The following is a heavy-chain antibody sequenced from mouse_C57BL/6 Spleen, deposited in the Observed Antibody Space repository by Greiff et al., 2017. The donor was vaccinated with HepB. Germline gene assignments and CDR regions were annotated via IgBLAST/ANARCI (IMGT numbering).Heavy chain of an antibody. D-gene: IGHD4-1*02. V-gene: IGHV2-9-1*01. J-gene: IGHJ3*01. CDR2: IWTGGGT. CDR1: GFSLTSYA. CDR3: ARNSPTGTRAWFAY. Sequence: VKLMESGPGLVAPSQSLSITCTVSGFSLTSYAISWVRQPPGKGLEWLGVIWTGGGTNYNSALKSRLSISKDNSKSQVFLKMNSLQTDDTARYYCARNSPTGTRAWFAYWGQGTLVTVSA.